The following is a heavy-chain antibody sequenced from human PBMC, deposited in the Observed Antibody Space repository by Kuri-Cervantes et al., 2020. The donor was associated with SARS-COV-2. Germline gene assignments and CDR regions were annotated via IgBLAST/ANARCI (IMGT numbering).Heavy chain of an antibody. CDR3: TRESLGYCTNGVCPAVAFDI. J-gene: IGHJ3*02. CDR2: IRSKAYGGTT. Sequence: GESLKISCTASGFTFGDYAMSWVRQAPGKGLEWAGFIRSKAYGGTTEYAASVKGRFTISRDDSKSIAYLQMNSLKTEDTAVYYCTRESLGYCTNGVCPAVAFDIWGQGAMVTVSS. CDR1: GFTFGDYA. D-gene: IGHD2-8*01. V-gene: IGHV3-49*04.